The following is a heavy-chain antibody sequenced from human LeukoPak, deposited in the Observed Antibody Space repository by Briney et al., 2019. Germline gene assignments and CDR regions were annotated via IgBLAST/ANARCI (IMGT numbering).Heavy chain of an antibody. V-gene: IGHV4-30-4*08. J-gene: IGHJ5*02. CDR2: IFYSGST. D-gene: IGHD2-2*01. CDR3: ASTNCSTARCSGANWFDP. CDR1: GGSISSGDYF. Sequence: SETLSLTCTVSGGSISSGDYFWSWIRQPPGKCLEWIGYIFYSGSTFRYNPSLKSRVAISIDTSKNQFSLRLSSVTAADTAVYYCASTNCSTARCSGANWFDPWGQGTLVTVSS.